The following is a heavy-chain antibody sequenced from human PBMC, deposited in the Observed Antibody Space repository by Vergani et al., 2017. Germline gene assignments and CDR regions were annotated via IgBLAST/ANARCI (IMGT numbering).Heavy chain of an antibody. CDR2: ISVSGTGT. CDR3: AKGPAGTAILYFWYFEL. D-gene: IGHD2-21*02. CDR1: GFTFSSYV. J-gene: IGHJ2*01. V-gene: IGHV3-23*01. Sequence: EVQLLESGGGLVQPGGSLRLSCAASGFTFSSYVMRWVRQAPGKGLEWVSSISVSGTGTYYADSVKGRFTSARDNSKNTLYLQMNSLRAEDTAIYYCAKGPAGTAILYFWYFELWGRGTLVTVSS.